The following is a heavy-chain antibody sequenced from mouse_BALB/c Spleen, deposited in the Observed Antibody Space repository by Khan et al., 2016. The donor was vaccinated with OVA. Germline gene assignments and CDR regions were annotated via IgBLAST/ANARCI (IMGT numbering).Heavy chain of an antibody. CDR3: ARSVTITTVVATDFDY. CDR1: GYSITSDYA. Sequence: EVQLQESGPGLVKPSQSLSLTCTVTGYSITSDYAWNWIRQFPGNKLEWMGYISYSGRTSYNPSLKSRISITRDTSKNQFFLQLTSVTTDDTATYYCARSVTITTVVATDFDYWGQGTTLTVSS. D-gene: IGHD1-1*01. V-gene: IGHV3-2*02. CDR2: ISYSGRT. J-gene: IGHJ2*01.